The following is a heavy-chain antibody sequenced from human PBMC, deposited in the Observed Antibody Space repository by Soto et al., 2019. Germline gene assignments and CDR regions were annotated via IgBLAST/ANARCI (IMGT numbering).Heavy chain of an antibody. J-gene: IGHJ6*02. CDR2: ISAYNGNT. CDR1: GYTFTSCG. Sequence: GASVKVSCKTSGYTFTSCGISWVRQAPGQGLEWMGCISAYNGNTNYAQKLQGRVTMTTDTSTSTAYMELRSLRSDDTAVYYCARVGGGQYSSGGSCYSKPPFYGMDVGGQGTTVNVSS. D-gene: IGHD2-15*01. V-gene: IGHV1-18*01. CDR3: ARVGGGQYSSGGSCYSKPPFYGMDV.